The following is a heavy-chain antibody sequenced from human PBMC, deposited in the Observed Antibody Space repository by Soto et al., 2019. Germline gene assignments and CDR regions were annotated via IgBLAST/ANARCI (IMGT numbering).Heavy chain of an antibody. CDR3: AKDAIHVLLGYTYGAGGMDV. D-gene: IGHD5-18*01. V-gene: IGHV3-9*01. CDR1: GFTFDDYA. CDR2: ISWNSGDI. Sequence: GGSLRLSCAASGFTFDDYAMHWVRLAPGKGLEWVSGISWNSGDIYYADSVKGRFTISRDNAKNSLYLQMNSLRPDDTAMYYCAKDAIHVLLGYTYGAGGMDVWGQGTTVTVS. J-gene: IGHJ6*02.